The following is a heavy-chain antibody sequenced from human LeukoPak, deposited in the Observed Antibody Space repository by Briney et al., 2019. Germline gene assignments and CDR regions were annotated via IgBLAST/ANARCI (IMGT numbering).Heavy chain of an antibody. CDR3: AREYPGSYDSSGYHFDY. D-gene: IGHD3-22*01. Sequence: SETLSLTCTVSGGSISSSSYYWGWIRQPPGKGLEWIGSIYYSGSTYYNPSLKSRVTISVDTSKNQFSLKLSSVTAADTAVYYCAREYPGSYDSSGYHFDYWGQGTLVTVSS. V-gene: IGHV4-39*07. CDR2: IYYSGST. CDR1: GGSISSSSYY. J-gene: IGHJ4*02.